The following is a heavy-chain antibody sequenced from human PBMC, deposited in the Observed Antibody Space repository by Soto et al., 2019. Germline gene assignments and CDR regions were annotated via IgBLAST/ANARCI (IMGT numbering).Heavy chain of an antibody. D-gene: IGHD6-19*01. CDR1: GGSISSYY. CDR3: ARARSILSGWYVLAY. Sequence: SETLSLTCTVSGGSISSYYWSWIRQPPGKGLEWIGYIYYSGSTNYNPSLKSRVTISVDTSKNQFSLKLSSVTAADTAVYYCARARSILSGWYVLAYWGQGTLVTVSS. V-gene: IGHV4-59*01. CDR2: IYYSGST. J-gene: IGHJ4*02.